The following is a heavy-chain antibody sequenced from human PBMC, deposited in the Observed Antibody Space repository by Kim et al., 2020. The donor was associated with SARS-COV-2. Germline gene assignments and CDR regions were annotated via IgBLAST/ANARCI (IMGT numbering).Heavy chain of an antibody. V-gene: IGHV3-66*01. CDR1: GLTVSSNY. J-gene: IGHJ4*02. Sequence: GGSLRLSCAASGLTVSSNYMSWVRQAPGKGLEWVSLIYNDGVRTTYADSVKGRFTISKDNSKNTLYLQMNSLRVEDTALYYCAREREYGSGAYYNDYWGKGTLVTVSS. CDR2: IYNDGVRT. D-gene: IGHD3-10*01. CDR3: AREREYGSGAYYNDY.